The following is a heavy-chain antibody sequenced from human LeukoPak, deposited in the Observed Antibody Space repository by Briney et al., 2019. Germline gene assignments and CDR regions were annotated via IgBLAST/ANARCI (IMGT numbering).Heavy chain of an antibody. Sequence: TGGSLRLSCTASGFTFSHYYMSWIRQAPGKGLEWLSYISSSTAVTKYADSVKGRFTIFRDNAKDSLYLQMDGLRAEDTAVYYCARDVGYTSPDYCGSGSLVDYWGHGTLVTVSS. V-gene: IGHV3-11*05. CDR2: ISSSTAVT. D-gene: IGHD3-10*01. CDR1: GFTFSHYY. J-gene: IGHJ4*03. CDR3: ARDVGYTSPDYCGSGSLVDY.